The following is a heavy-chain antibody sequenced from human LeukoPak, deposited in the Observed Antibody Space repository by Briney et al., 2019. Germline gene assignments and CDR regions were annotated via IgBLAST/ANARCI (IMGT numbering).Heavy chain of an antibody. CDR2: VYHSGST. CDR1: GNSISSGYY. D-gene: IGHD6-13*01. J-gene: IGHJ4*02. CDR3: AGNWYGSSWSEQIYYFDY. Sequence: PSETLSPTCTVSGNSISSGYYWDWIRQPPGKGLQWIGSVYHSGSTYYSPSLKSRITISVDTSKNQFSLKLSSVTAADTAVYYCAGNWYGSSWSEQIYYFDYWGQGTLVTVSS. V-gene: IGHV4-38-2*02.